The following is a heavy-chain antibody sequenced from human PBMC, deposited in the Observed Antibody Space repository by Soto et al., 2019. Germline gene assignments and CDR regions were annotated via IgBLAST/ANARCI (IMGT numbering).Heavy chain of an antibody. V-gene: IGHV3-23*01. Sequence: EVQLLESGGGLVQPGGSLRLSCAASGFTFSSYAMSWVRQAPGKGLEWVSAISGSGGSTYYADSVKGRFTISRDNSKHTGYLEMNSLRAEDTAVYYCAKVHDCGGDCYVYGMDVWGHGTTVTVSS. J-gene: IGHJ6*02. CDR3: AKVHDCGGDCYVYGMDV. CDR2: ISGSGGST. D-gene: IGHD2-21*02. CDR1: GFTFSSYA.